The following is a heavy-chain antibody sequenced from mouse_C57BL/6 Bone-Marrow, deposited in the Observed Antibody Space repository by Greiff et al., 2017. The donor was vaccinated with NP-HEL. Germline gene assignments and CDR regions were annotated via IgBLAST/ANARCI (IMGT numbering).Heavy chain of an antibody. CDR1: GYEFSNYW. CDR3: ARGAY. V-gene: IGHV1-80*01. J-gene: IGHJ3*01. Sequence: QVQLKESGAELVKPGASVKISCKASGYEFSNYWMNWVKQRPGKGLEWIGQIYPGDGDTNYNGKFKDQATLTADKSSSTAYMRLSRLTSEDSAVYFCARGAYWGQGTLVTVSA. CDR2: IYPGDGDT.